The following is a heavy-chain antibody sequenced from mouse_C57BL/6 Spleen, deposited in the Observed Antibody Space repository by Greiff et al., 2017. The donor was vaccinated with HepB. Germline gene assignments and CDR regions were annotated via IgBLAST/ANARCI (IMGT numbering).Heavy chain of an antibody. J-gene: IGHJ2*01. CDR3: ARGRNYEKDY. CDR2: IDPSDSYT. D-gene: IGHD1-1*01. V-gene: IGHV1-69*01. CDR1: GYTFTSYW. Sequence: QVQLQQPGAELVMPGASVKLSCKASGYTFTSYWMHWVKQRPGQGLEWIGEIDPSDSYTNYNQKFKGKSTLTVDKSSNTAYMQLSSLTSEDSAVYYCARGRNYEKDYWGQGTTLTVAS.